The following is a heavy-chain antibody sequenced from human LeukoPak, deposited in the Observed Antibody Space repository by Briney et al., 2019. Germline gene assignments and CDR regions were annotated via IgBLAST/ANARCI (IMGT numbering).Heavy chain of an antibody. D-gene: IGHD3-9*01. V-gene: IGHV4-39*07. CDR2: IYYSGST. CDR3: ARRLRSYDILTGPTNWFDP. Sequence: SETLSLTCTVSGGSISSTSYYWGWIRQPPGKGLECIGTIYYSGSTYYNPSLKSRVTISVDTSKNQFSLKLSSVTAADTAVYYCARRLRSYDILTGPTNWFDPWGQGTLVTVSS. J-gene: IGHJ5*02. CDR1: GGSISSTSYY.